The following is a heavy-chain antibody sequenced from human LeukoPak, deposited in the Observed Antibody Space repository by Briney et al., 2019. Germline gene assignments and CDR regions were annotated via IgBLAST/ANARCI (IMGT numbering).Heavy chain of an antibody. D-gene: IGHD2-15*01. J-gene: IGHJ4*02. CDR1: GFTFSSYA. CDR2: IWHDGSKQ. CDR3: AREDSGGWLSAY. Sequence: PGGSLRLSCAASGFTFSSYAMSWVRQAPGKGLEWVAVIWHDGSKQLYADSVKGRFSISRDDSTSTLYLQMNSLRAEDTAVYYCAREDSGGWLSAYWGQGTPVTVSS. V-gene: IGHV3-33*08.